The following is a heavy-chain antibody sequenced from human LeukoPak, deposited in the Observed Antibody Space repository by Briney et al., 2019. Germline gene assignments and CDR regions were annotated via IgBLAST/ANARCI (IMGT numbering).Heavy chain of an antibody. V-gene: IGHV3-21*01. D-gene: IGHD5-18*01. CDR1: GYTFSSYS. Sequence: GESLRLSCAASGYTFSSYSMNWVRQAPGKGLEWVSSISSSSSCIDYADSVKGRFTISRDNAKNSLYLQMNSLRAEDTAVYYCARDGGYSYGSFDYWGQGTLVTVSS. J-gene: IGHJ4*02. CDR2: ISSSSSCI. CDR3: ARDGGYSYGSFDY.